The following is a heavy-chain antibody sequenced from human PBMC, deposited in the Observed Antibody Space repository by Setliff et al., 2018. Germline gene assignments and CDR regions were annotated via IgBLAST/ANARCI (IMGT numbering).Heavy chain of an antibody. D-gene: IGHD6-19*01. CDR1: GGSISNYY. V-gene: IGHV4-59*01. Sequence: SETLSLTCTVSGGSISNYYWSWIRQPPGKGLEWIGYIYYSGSTNYNPSLKSRVTISVDTSKNQFSLKLSSVTAADTAVYYCARVSLGGIAVDDAFDIWGQGTMVTVSS. CDR3: ARVSLGGIAVDDAFDI. J-gene: IGHJ3*02. CDR2: IYYSGST.